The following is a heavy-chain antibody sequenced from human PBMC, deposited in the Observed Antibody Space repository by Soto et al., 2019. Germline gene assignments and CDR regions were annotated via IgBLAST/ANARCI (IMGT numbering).Heavy chain of an antibody. CDR2: ISSRSSTI. Sequence: QVQLVESGGGLVKPGGSLRLSCAASGFTFSDYYMSWIRQAPGKGLEWVSYISSRSSTIFYADSVKGRFTISRDNVKNSLYLQMNSLRPEDTAGYYCASGTNGAFFVYWGQGILVTVSS. V-gene: IGHV3-11*01. J-gene: IGHJ4*02. CDR1: GFTFSDYY. D-gene: IGHD2-8*01. CDR3: ASGTNGAFFVY.